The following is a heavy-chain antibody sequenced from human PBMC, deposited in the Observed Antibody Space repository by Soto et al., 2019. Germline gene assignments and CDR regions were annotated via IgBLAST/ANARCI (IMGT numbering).Heavy chain of an antibody. V-gene: IGHV3-53*01. CDR2: IYGGGTT. J-gene: IGHJ4*02. Sequence: EVQLVESGGGLIQPGGSLTLSCAASGFTVSSKYMTWVRQAPGKGLEWVSVIYGGGTTYYADSVKGRFTISRDNSKNTFFLPVNSLSPANTAVYYCVQTTGWPGFDFWGQGTLVTVSS. D-gene: IGHD6-19*01. CDR1: GFTVSSKY. CDR3: VQTTGWPGFDF.